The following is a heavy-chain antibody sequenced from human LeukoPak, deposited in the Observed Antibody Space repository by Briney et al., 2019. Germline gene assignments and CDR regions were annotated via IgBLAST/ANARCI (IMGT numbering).Heavy chain of an antibody. V-gene: IGHV1-2*02. CDR1: GYTFTGYY. J-gene: IGHJ5*02. CDR2: INPNSGGT. Sequence: EASVKVSCKASGYTFTGYYMHWVRQAPGQGLEWMGWINPNSGGTNYAQKFQGRVTMTRDTSTSTAYMELSRLRSDDTAVYYCARGESSYYYDSSGYFNWFDPWGQGTLVTVSS. D-gene: IGHD3-22*01. CDR3: ARGESSYYYDSSGYFNWFDP.